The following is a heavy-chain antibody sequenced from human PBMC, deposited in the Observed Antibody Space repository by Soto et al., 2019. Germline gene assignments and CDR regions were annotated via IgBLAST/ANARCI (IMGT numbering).Heavy chain of an antibody. J-gene: IGHJ4*02. CDR2: INPNNGAT. Sequence: QVQLVQSGAEVKKPGASVKVSCKASGYIFTGNYMHWVRQAPGQGLEYMGWINPNNGATNYAQNFQGRVTMTWATSISKAYMEVRRLRSDDTAVYYCAPHYPDSSGYFDHWGQGTLVTVSS. CDR1: GYIFTGNY. CDR3: APHYPDSSGYFDH. D-gene: IGHD3-22*01. V-gene: IGHV1-2*02.